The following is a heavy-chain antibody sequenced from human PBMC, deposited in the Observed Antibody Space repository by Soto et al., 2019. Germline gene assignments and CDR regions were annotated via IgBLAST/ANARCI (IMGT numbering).Heavy chain of an antibody. CDR1: GFTFSDYY. J-gene: IGHJ3*02. Sequence: QVQLVESGGGLVKPGGSLRLSCAASGFTFSDYYMSWIRQAPGKGLEWVSYISSSGSTIYYADSVKGRFTISRDNAKNSLYRKINSLRAGDTAVYSCGRDLWDYGDSHSFDIGGQGKMVTVSS. V-gene: IGHV3-11*01. D-gene: IGHD4-17*01. CDR3: GRDLWDYGDSHSFDI. CDR2: ISSSGSTI.